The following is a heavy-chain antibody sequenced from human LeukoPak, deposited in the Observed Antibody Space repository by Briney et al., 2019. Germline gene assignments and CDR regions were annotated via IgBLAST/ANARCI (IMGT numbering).Heavy chain of an antibody. D-gene: IGHD1-1*01. CDR1: GGSISSYY. V-gene: IGHV4-59*01. J-gene: IGHJ4*02. CDR2: IYYSGST. CDR3: ARVGWNGYFDY. Sequence: SKTLSLTCTVSGGSISSYYWSWIRQPPGKGLEWIGYIYYSGSTNYNPSLKSRVTISVDTSKNQFSLKLSSVTAADTAVYYCARVGWNGYFDYWGQGTLVTVSS.